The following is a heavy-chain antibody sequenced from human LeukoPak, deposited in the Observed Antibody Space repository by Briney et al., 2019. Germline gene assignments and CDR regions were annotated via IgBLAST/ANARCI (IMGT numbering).Heavy chain of an antibody. D-gene: IGHD6-13*01. CDR3: ARDGGYSSIDY. CDR2: IIPIFGTA. Sequence: SVKVSCKASGGTFSSYAISWVRQAPGQGLEWMGGIIPIFGTANYAQKFQGRVTITADESTSTAYMELSSLRSDDTAVYYCARDGGYSSIDYWGQGTLVTVSS. J-gene: IGHJ4*02. CDR1: GGTFSSYA. V-gene: IGHV1-69*13.